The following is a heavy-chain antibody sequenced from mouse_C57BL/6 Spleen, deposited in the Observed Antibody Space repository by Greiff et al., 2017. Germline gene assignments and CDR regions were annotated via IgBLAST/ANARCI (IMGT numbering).Heavy chain of an antibody. CDR2: IDPEDGET. CDR1: GFNIKDYY. CDR3: ASYDYGSSYGFAY. Sequence: EVMLVESGAELVKPGASVKLSCTASGFNIKDYYMHWVKQRTEQGLEWIGRIDPEDGETKYAPKFQGQATITADTSSNTAYLHLSSLTSEDTAVYYCASYDYGSSYGFAYWGQGTLVTVSA. V-gene: IGHV14-2*01. D-gene: IGHD1-1*01. J-gene: IGHJ3*01.